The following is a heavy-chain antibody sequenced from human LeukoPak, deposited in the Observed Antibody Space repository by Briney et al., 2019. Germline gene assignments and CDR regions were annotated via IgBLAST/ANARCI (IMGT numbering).Heavy chain of an antibody. CDR1: GYTFTSYY. D-gene: IGHD6-13*01. V-gene: IGHV1-46*01. CDR2: INPRGGST. J-gene: IGHJ4*02. CDR3: ARDRYSSSWYYSDY. Sequence: GASVKVSCKASGYTFTSYYMHWVRQAPGQGLEWMGIINPRGGSTSYAQKLQGRVTMTTDTSTSTTYMELRSLRSDDTAVYYCARDRYSSSWYYSDYWGQGTLVTVSS.